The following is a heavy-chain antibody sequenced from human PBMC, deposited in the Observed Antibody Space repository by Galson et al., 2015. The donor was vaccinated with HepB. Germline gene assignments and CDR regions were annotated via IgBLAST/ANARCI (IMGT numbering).Heavy chain of an antibody. D-gene: IGHD3-22*01. CDR3: ARDLATSYYYDSSGYSSMSH. CDR2: INPSDGRT. Sequence: SCKASGYTFTSHYMQWVRQAPGQGLEWMGIINPSDGRTIYAQKFQDRVTMTRDTSTTTVYMELSSLRSEDTAVYYCARDLATSYYYDSSGYSSMSHWGQGTLVTVSS. CDR1: GYTFTSHY. V-gene: IGHV1-46*01. J-gene: IGHJ4*02.